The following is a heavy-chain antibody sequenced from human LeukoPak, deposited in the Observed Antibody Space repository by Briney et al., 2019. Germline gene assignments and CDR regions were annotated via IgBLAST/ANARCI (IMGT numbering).Heavy chain of an antibody. V-gene: IGHV3-53*01. CDR1: GFTFSNYA. CDR2: IYSGGST. D-gene: IGHD5-24*01. Sequence: GGSLRLSCAASGFTFSNYAMSWVRQAPGKGLEWVSVIYSGGSTYYADSVKGRFTISRDNSKNTLYLQMNSLRAEDTAVYYCARAGWAHDAFDIWGQGTMVTVSS. CDR3: ARAGWAHDAFDI. J-gene: IGHJ3*02.